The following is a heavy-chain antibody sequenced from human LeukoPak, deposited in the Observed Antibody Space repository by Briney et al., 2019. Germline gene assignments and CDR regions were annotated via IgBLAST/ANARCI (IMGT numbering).Heavy chain of an antibody. CDR1: GYTSTNYY. CDR3: STEDKYCSGANCGKY. Sequence: ASVKVSCKTSGYTSTNYYVHWVRQAPGQGLEWVGYIIPDSGGADYDQRFQGRVTMTRDKSISTVYMELSSLRSDDTAVYYCSTEDKYCSGANCGKYWGQGTLVTVSS. CDR2: IIPDSGGA. V-gene: IGHV1-2*02. D-gene: IGHD2-15*01. J-gene: IGHJ4*02.